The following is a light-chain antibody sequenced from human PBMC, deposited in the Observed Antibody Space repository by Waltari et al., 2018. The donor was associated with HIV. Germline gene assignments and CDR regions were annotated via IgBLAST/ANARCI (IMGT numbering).Light chain of an antibody. CDR3: SSYTSSSTAYV. CDR1: SSEVGGSNS. V-gene: IGLV2-14*01. CDR2: EVS. Sequence: QSALTQPASVSGSPGQSITISCTGTSSEVGGSNSVSWYQKHPGKAPKLMIYEVSNRPSGVSNRFSGSKSGNTASLTISGLQAEDEADYYCSSYTSSSTAYVFGTGTKVTVL. J-gene: IGLJ1*01.